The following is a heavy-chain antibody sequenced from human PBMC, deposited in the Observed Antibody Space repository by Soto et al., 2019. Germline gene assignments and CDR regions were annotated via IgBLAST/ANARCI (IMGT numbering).Heavy chain of an antibody. V-gene: IGHV4-39*01. Sequence: SETLSLTCTVSGGSISSSSYYWGWIRQPPGKGLEWIGSIYYSGSTYYNPSLKSRVTISVDTSKNQFSLKLSSVTAADTAVYYCARHTPAVSISDHWGQGTLVTVSS. D-gene: IGHD2-15*01. CDR1: GGSISSSSYY. CDR2: IYYSGST. J-gene: IGHJ4*02. CDR3: ARHTPAVSISDH.